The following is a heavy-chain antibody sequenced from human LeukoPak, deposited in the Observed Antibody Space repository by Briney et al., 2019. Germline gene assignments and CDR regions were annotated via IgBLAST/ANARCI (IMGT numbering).Heavy chain of an antibody. CDR2: ISGSSSTI. CDR3: ARGSSGSDY. D-gene: IGHD6-19*01. Sequence: PGGSLRLSCAASGFTFRSYSMNWVRQAPGKGLEWVSYISGSSSTIYYADSVKGRFTISRDNAKNSLYLQMNSLRAEDTAVYYCARGSSGSDYWGQGTLVTVSS. CDR1: GFTFRSYS. J-gene: IGHJ4*02. V-gene: IGHV3-48*01.